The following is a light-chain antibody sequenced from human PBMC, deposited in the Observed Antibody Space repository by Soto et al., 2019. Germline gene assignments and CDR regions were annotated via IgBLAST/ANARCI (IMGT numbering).Light chain of an antibody. CDR1: SGDIGSYNR. V-gene: IGLV2-14*01. Sequence: QSALTQPASVSGSPGQSITISCTGTSGDIGSYNRVSWYQQHPGKAPKLIIYEVTDRPSGVSNRFSGAKYGNTASLTISGLQAEDEAEYYCSSYTNITTRACVFGTGTKVTVL. CDR2: EVT. CDR3: SSYTNITTRACV. J-gene: IGLJ1*01.